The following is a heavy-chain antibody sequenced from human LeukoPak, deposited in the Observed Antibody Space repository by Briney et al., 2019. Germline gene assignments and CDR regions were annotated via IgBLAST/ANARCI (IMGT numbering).Heavy chain of an antibody. J-gene: IGHJ4*02. V-gene: IGHV3-74*01. Sequence: GGSLRLSCAASGSTFSSYWMHWVRQVPGKGLVWVSRIKSDGSSTTYADSVKGRFTISRDNAKNTLYLQMSSLRAEDTAVYYCARSTYSGSSYDCWGQGTLVTVSS. D-gene: IGHD1-26*01. CDR3: ARSTYSGSSYDC. CDR1: GSTFSSYW. CDR2: IKSDGSST.